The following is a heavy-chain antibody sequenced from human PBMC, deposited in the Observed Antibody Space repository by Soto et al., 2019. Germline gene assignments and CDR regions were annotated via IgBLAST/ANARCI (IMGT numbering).Heavy chain of an antibody. CDR2: IYHSGST. CDR3: AREVPAAIPNNWFDP. D-gene: IGHD2-2*02. J-gene: IGHJ5*02. CDR1: GGSISSSNW. Sequence: SETLSLTCAVSGGSISSSNWWSWVRQPPGKGLEWIGEIYHSGSTNYNPSLKSRVTTSVDKSKNQFSLKLSSVTAADTAVYYCAREVPAAIPNNWFDPWGQGTLVTVS. V-gene: IGHV4-4*02.